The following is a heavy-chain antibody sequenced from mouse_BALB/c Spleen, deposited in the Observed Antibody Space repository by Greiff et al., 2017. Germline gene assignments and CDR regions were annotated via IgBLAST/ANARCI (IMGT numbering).Heavy chain of an antibody. Sequence: EVKLVESGGGLVQPGGSLKLSCAASGFTFSSYTMSWVRQTPEKRLEWVAYISNGGGSTYYPDTVKGRFTISRDTAKNTLYLQMSSLKSEDTAMYYGASPFYDGYFAWFAYWGQGTLVTVSA. J-gene: IGHJ3*01. V-gene: IGHV5-12-2*01. CDR1: GFTFSSYT. D-gene: IGHD2-3*01. CDR2: ISNGGGST. CDR3: ASPFYDGYFAWFAY.